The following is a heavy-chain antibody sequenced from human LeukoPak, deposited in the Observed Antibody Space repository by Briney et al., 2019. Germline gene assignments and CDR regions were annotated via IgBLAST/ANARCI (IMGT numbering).Heavy chain of an antibody. CDR3: ARGGGYSGYAREKDSYYFDY. Sequence: GGSLRLSCAASGFTFSSYGMNWVRQAPGKGLEWVSSISSSSSYIYYADSVKGRFTISRDNAKNSLYLQMNSLRAEDTAVYYCARGGGYSGYAREKDSYYFDYWGQGTLVTVFS. V-gene: IGHV3-21*01. CDR2: ISSSSSYI. J-gene: IGHJ4*02. D-gene: IGHD5-12*01. CDR1: GFTFSSYG.